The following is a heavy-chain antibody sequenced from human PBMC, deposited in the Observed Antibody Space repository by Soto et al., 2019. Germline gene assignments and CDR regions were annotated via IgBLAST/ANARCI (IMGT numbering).Heavy chain of an antibody. D-gene: IGHD3-3*01. CDR2: ISGSGGST. CDR1: GFSFSSYA. Sequence: EVQLLESGGGSVQPGKSLRLSCAASGFSFSSYAMSWVRQAPGKGLDWVSVISGSGGSTYYADSVKGRFTISRDNSKNTLYLQMNNLRAEDTAVYYCAKSLPERRSAYYRYNWFDPWGQGTLVTVSS. V-gene: IGHV3-23*01. J-gene: IGHJ5*02. CDR3: AKSLPERRSAYYRYNWFDP.